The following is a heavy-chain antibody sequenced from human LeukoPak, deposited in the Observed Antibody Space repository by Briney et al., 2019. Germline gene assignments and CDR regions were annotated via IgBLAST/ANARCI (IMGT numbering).Heavy chain of an antibody. J-gene: IGHJ4*02. CDR1: GYTFTSYG. V-gene: IGHV1-18*01. CDR3: ARNRVGVTYGY. CDR2: ISAYNGNT. D-gene: IGHD1-26*01. Sequence: ASVKVSCKASGYTFTSYGISWVRQAPGQGLEWMGWISAYNGNTNYAQMLQGRVTMTTDTPTSTAYMELRSLRSDDTAVYYCARNRVGVTYGYWGQGTLVTVSS.